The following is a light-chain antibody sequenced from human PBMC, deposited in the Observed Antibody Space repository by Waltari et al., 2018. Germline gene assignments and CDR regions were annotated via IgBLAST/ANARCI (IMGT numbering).Light chain of an antibody. CDR2: GAS. CDR1: QSVSRY. J-gene: IGKJ1*01. Sequence: EIVLTQSPGTLSLSPGERATLSCRASQSVSRYLAWYQQKPGQAPRLLIYGASSRATGIPDRFSGSGSGTDFSLTISRLEPEDFAVYYCQNHERLPAMFGQGTKGEIK. CDR3: QNHERLPAM. V-gene: IGKV3-20*01.